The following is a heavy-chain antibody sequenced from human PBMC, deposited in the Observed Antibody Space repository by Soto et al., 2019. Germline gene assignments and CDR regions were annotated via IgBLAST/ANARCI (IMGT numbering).Heavy chain of an antibody. J-gene: IGHJ6*02. D-gene: IGHD6-13*01. Sequence: QVQLVQSGAEVKKPGASVKVSCKASGYTFTSYYMHWVRQAPGQGLEWMGIINPSGGSTSYAQKFQGRVTMTRDTSTSTVYMELSSLRSEDTAVYYCARDARKLPTRYSCSWPSPPTAMDVWGQRTTVTVS. CDR3: ARDARKLPTRYSCSWPSPPTAMDV. V-gene: IGHV1-46*01. CDR1: GYTFTSYY. CDR2: INPSGGST.